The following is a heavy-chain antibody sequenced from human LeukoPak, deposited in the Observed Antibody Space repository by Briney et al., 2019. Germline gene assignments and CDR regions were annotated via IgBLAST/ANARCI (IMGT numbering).Heavy chain of an antibody. J-gene: IGHJ3*02. D-gene: IGHD4-17*01. V-gene: IGHV4-34*01. CDR2: INHSGST. Sequence: KPSETLSLTCAVYGGSFSGYYWSWIRQPPGKGLEWIGEINHSGSTNYNPSLKSRVTISVDTSKKQFSLKLSSVTAADTAVYYCARVRNPYGDYTRHYAFDIWGQGTMVTVSS. CDR3: ARVRNPYGDYTRHYAFDI. CDR1: GGSFSGYY.